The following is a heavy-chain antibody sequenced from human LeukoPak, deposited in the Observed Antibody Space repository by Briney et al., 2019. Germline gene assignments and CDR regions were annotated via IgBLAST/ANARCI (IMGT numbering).Heavy chain of an antibody. D-gene: IGHD6-6*01. CDR3: AKDYAEQLVPSTSWFDP. J-gene: IGHJ5*02. Sequence: GGSLRLSCAASGFTFSSYGMHWVRQAPGKGLEWVAVISYDGSNKYYADSVKGRFTISRDNSKNTLYLQMNSLRAEDTAVYYCAKDYAEQLVPSTSWFDPWDQGTLVTVSS. V-gene: IGHV3-30*18. CDR2: ISYDGSNK. CDR1: GFTFSSYG.